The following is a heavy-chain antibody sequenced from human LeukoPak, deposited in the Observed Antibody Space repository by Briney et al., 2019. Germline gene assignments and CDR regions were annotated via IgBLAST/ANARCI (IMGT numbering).Heavy chain of an antibody. J-gene: IGHJ4*02. CDR3: ARGEVHVGDYFFDF. D-gene: IGHD1-26*01. V-gene: IGHV3-30*04. CDR1: GFTFSSYA. CDR2: ISSDGNNK. Sequence: GGSLRLSCAASGFTFSSYAMHWVRQAPGTGLEWVALISSDGNNKYYTASVQGRFTISRDNSKNTLSLQMNSLSTEGTAIYYCARGEVHVGDYFFDFWGQGTLVTVSS.